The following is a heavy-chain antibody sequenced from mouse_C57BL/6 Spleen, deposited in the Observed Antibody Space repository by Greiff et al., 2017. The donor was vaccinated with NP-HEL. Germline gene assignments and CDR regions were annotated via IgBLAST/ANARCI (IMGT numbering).Heavy chain of an antibody. D-gene: IGHD1-1*01. CDR1: GYTFTSYW. CDR2: IYPGSGST. V-gene: IGHV1-55*01. CDR3: ARSLFITTVVAYYFDY. Sequence: VQLQQPGAELVKPGASVKMSCKASGYTFTSYWITWVKQRPGQGLEWIGDIYPGSGSTNYNEKFKSKATLTVDTSSSTAYMQLSSLTSEDSAVYYWARSLFITTVVAYYFDYWGQGTTLTVSS. J-gene: IGHJ2*01.